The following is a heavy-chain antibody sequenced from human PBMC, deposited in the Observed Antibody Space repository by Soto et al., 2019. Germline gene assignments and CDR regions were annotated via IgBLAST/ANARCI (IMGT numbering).Heavy chain of an antibody. Sequence: GGSLRLSCAASGFSFSDYYMSWIRQAPGKGLEWVSYISSSGSTIYYADSVKGRFTVSRDNAKDSLWLQVNSLRADDTAVYYCASSRITMVPYGMDVWGQGTTVTVSS. CDR1: GFSFSDYY. J-gene: IGHJ6*02. D-gene: IGHD3-10*01. V-gene: IGHV3-11*01. CDR2: ISSSGSTI. CDR3: ASSRITMVPYGMDV.